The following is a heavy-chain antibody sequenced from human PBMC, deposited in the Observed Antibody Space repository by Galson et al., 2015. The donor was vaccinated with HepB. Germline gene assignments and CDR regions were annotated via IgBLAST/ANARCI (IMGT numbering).Heavy chain of an antibody. CDR1: GFTFSRYW. CDR2: INSDGRST. Sequence: SLRLSCAASGFTFSRYWMHWVRQAPGKGLVWVSRINSDGRSTSYADSVKGRFTISRDNSRTTLYMEMDTLRAEDTAVYYCARHVDSLMVYYFYGVDVWGQGTTVTVSS. V-gene: IGHV3-74*01. D-gene: IGHD5-18*01. J-gene: IGHJ6*02. CDR3: ARHVDSLMVYYFYGVDV.